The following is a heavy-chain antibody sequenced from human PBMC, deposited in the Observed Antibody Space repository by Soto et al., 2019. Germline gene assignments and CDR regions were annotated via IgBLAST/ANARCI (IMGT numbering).Heavy chain of an antibody. CDR3: AMGGSPYVWFNEY. Sequence: QEQLVQSGAEVKKPGSSMKVSCKASGGIFSSFAISWVRQAPGQGLEWMGGIIPVFGTTNYAQKFQDRVTITADESTNTAYMELSRLRSEDTAMYYCAMGGSPYVWFNEYWGQGTLVTVSS. V-gene: IGHV1-69*01. CDR1: GGIFSSFA. CDR2: IIPVFGTT. D-gene: IGHD3-16*01. J-gene: IGHJ4*02.